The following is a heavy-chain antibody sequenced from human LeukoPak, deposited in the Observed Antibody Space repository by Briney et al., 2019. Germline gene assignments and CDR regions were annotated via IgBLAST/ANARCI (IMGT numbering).Heavy chain of an antibody. Sequence: RSGGSLRLSCAASGFTFSSYGMHWVRQAPGKGLEWVAVISYDGSNKFHADSVKGRFTISRDNSKNTLYLQMNSLRAEDTAVYYCAKKGREVQPWLRGYYFDYWGQGTLVTVSS. D-gene: IGHD5-18*01. CDR3: AKKGREVQPWLRGYYFDY. CDR2: ISYDGSNK. V-gene: IGHV3-30*18. CDR1: GFTFSSYG. J-gene: IGHJ4*02.